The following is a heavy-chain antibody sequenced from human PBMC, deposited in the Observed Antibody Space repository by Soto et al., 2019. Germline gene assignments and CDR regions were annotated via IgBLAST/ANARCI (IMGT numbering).Heavy chain of an antibody. CDR1: GFTFSDYY. CDR2: ISSSSSYT. CDR3: ARDSLDIAMAARVV. D-gene: IGHD5-18*01. Sequence: QVQLVESGGGLVKPGGSLRLSCAASGFTFSDYYMSWIRQAPGKGLEWVSYISSSSSYTNYADSVKGRFTISRDNAKNSLYLQMNRLRAEDTAVYYCARDSLDIAMAARVVWGQGTLVTVS. V-gene: IGHV3-11*05. J-gene: IGHJ4*02.